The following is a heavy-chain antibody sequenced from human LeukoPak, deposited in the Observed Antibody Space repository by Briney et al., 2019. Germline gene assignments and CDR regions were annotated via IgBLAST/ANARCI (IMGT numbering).Heavy chain of an antibody. CDR3: AREILEPGKTHEY. CDR2: INNDGTAT. V-gene: IGHV3-74*01. CDR1: GFTFSAYW. Sequence: GALRLSCAASGFTFSAYWMHWVRQVPGKGLVWVSRINNDGTATFFADSVKGRFTISRDNAKNTLYLQMDRLRAEDTAMYYCAREILEPGKTHEYWGQGTLVTVSS. D-gene: IGHD1-1*01. J-gene: IGHJ4*02.